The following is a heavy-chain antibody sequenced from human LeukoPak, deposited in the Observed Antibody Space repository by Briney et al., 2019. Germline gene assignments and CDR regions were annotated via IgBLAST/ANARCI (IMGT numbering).Heavy chain of an antibody. CDR2: IYYSGST. Sequence: SETLSLTCTVSGGSISSYYWSWIRQPPGKGLEWIGYIYYSGSTNYNPSLKSRVTISADTSKNQFSLKLSSVTAADTAVYYCARNNVGYYYDSSVDIWGQGTMVTVSS. CDR1: GGSISSYY. V-gene: IGHV4-59*08. J-gene: IGHJ3*02. D-gene: IGHD3-22*01. CDR3: ARNNVGYYYDSSVDI.